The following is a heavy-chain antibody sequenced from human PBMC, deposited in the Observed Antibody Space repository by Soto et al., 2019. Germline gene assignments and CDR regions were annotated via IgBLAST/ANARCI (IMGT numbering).Heavy chain of an antibody. CDR3: AKESYGSGSYYIDY. V-gene: IGHV4-30-4*01. CDR2: IYYSGST. J-gene: IGHJ4*02. D-gene: IGHD3-10*01. Sequence: SETLSLTCTVSGGSISSGDYYWSWIRQPPGKGLEWIGYIYYSGSTYYNPSLKSRVTISVDTSKNQFSLKLSSVTAADTAVYYCAKESYGSGSYYIDYWGQGTLVTVSS. CDR1: GGSISSGDYY.